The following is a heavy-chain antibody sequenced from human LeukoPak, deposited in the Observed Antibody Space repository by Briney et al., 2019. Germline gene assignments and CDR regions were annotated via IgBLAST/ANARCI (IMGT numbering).Heavy chain of an antibody. D-gene: IGHD3-3*01. J-gene: IGHJ5*02. V-gene: IGHV5-51*01. CDR1: GYCFTNYW. CDR3: ARSSVNWFDP. Sequence: GESLKISCKGSGYCFTNYWIGWVRQMPGKGLEWMGIIFPGDSHTRYSPSFQGQVTMSADKSISTAYLQWSSLRASDTAMYYCARSSVNWFDPWGQGTLVTVSS. CDR2: IFPGDSHT.